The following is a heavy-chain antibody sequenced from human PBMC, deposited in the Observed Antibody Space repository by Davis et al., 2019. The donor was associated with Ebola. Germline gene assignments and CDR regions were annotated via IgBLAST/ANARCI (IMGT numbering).Heavy chain of an antibody. CDR3: AKEDYYYDSSGYGTPHFDY. CDR1: GGSFSGYY. V-gene: IGHV4-34*01. J-gene: IGHJ4*02. Sequence: SETLSLTCAVYGGSFSGYYWSWIRQPPGKGLEWIGEINHSGSTNYNPSLKSRVTISVDTSKNQFSLKLSSVTAADTAVYYCAKEDYYYDSSGYGTPHFDYWGQGTLVTVSS. D-gene: IGHD3-22*01. CDR2: INHSGST.